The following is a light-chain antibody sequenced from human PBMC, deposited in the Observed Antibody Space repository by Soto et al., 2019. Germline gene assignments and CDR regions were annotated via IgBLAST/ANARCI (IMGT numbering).Light chain of an antibody. Sequence: EIVLTQSPATLSLSPGERATLSCRASQSVRADLLWYHQKPGQAPRLLIYSASNRATGIPARFSGSGSGTDFTLTISSLEPEDFAVYYFQQRSNWPPTFGGGTKVEIK. CDR2: SAS. J-gene: IGKJ4*01. V-gene: IGKV3-11*01. CDR3: QQRSNWPPT. CDR1: QSVRAD.